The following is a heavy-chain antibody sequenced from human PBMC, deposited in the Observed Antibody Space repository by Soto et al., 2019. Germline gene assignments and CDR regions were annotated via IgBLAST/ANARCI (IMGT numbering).Heavy chain of an antibody. CDR1: GGSISSGDYY. CDR2: ISYSGRT. D-gene: IGHD2-15*01. V-gene: IGHV4-30-4*01. Sequence: SETLSLTCTVSGGSISSGDYYWNWIRQSPGKGLEWIGYISYSGRTYYNPSLKSRVTISVDTSKNQFSLKLSSVTAADTAVYYCARERAGWSNFDYWGQGTLVTVS. J-gene: IGHJ4*02. CDR3: ARERAGWSNFDY.